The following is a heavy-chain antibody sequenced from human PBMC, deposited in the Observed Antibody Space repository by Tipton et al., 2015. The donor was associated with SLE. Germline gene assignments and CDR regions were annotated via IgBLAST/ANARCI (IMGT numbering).Heavy chain of an antibody. J-gene: IGHJ4*02. Sequence: SLRLSCAASRFTFSNYAVSWVRQAPGKGLEWVSSISGDGGTTYYADSVKGRFTISRDNSKSTLYLQMNSLRAEDTAIYYCARRYGDYDGFDYWGQGTLVTVSS. D-gene: IGHD4-17*01. CDR2: ISGDGGTT. V-gene: IGHV3-23*01. CDR3: ARRYGDYDGFDY. CDR1: RFTFSNYA.